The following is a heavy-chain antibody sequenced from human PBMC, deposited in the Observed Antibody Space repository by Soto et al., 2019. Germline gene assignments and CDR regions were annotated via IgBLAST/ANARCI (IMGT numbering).Heavy chain of an antibody. V-gene: IGHV4-31*03. D-gene: IGHD1-1*01. CDR2: IYYSGST. Sequence: QVQLQESGPGLVKPSQTLSLTCTVSGGSINSGDYYWSWIRQHPGKGLEWIGYIYYSGSTYYNPSLKSRGTISVDTSKNQFSLKLSSVTAADTAVYYCARGAPRNSYYYYGMDVWGQGTTVTVSS. CDR3: ARGAPRNSYYYYGMDV. J-gene: IGHJ6*02. CDR1: GGSINSGDYY.